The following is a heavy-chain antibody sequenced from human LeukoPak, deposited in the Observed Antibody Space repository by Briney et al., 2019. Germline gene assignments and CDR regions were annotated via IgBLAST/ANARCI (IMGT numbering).Heavy chain of an antibody. CDR2: ISWNSGSI. CDR3: AKIPRNYYYDSTGYYHAAFDV. D-gene: IGHD3-22*01. J-gene: IGHJ3*01. Sequence: PGRSLRLSCAASGFTFDDYAMHWVRQAPGKGLEWVSGISWNSGSIGYADSVKGRFTISRDNSKNTLYLQMNSLRAEDTAVYYCAKIPRNYYYDSTGYYHAAFDVWGQGTMVTVSS. V-gene: IGHV3-9*01. CDR1: GFTFDDYA.